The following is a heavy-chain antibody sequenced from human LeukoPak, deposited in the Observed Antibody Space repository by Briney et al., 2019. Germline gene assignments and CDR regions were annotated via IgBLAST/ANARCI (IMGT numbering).Heavy chain of an antibody. Sequence: GGSLRLSCAASGFNFNNYAMSWVRQAPGKGLEWVSGISGNGGNTYYADSVKGQFTISRDNSKNTLYLQMNSLRAEDTAVYYCAKDPRSSGYFDYWGQGTLVTVPS. CDR3: AKDPRSSGYFDY. CDR1: GFNFNNYA. V-gene: IGHV3-23*01. J-gene: IGHJ4*02. D-gene: IGHD3-10*01. CDR2: ISGNGGNT.